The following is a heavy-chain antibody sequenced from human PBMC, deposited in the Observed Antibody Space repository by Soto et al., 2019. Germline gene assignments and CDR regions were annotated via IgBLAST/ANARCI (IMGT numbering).Heavy chain of an antibody. V-gene: IGHV3-11*01. D-gene: IGHD3-22*01. Sequence: GGSLRLSCAASGFTFSDYYMSWIRQAPGEGLEWVSYISSSGSTIYYADSVKGRFTISRDNAKNSLYLQMNSLRAEDTAVYYCAREGVYYDSSGYYRSGAFDIWGQGTMVTVSS. CDR1: GFTFSDYY. CDR3: AREGVYYDSSGYYRSGAFDI. CDR2: ISSSGSTI. J-gene: IGHJ3*02.